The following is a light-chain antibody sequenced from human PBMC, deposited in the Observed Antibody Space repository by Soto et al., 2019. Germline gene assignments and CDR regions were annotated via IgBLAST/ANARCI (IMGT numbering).Light chain of an antibody. V-gene: IGKV1-5*01. CDR1: QSISSW. J-gene: IGKJ1*01. CDR2: DAS. CDR3: QQYNNWPRT. Sequence: DIQMTQSPSTLSASVGDRVTITCRASQSISSWLAWYQQKPGKAPKLLIYDASSLESGVPSRFSGSGSGTEFTLAISSLQPDDFATYYCQQYNNWPRTFGQGTKVDIK.